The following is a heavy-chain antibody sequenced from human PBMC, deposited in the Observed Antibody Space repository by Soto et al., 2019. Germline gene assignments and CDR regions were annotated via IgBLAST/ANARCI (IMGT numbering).Heavy chain of an antibody. CDR3: ARLPVLRFLEWLDWFDP. D-gene: IGHD3-3*01. Sequence: KTSETLSLTCTVSGGSVSSGSYYWSWIRQPPGKGLEWIGYIYYSGSTNYNPSLKSRVTISVDTSKNQFSLKLSSVTAADTAVYYCARLPVLRFLEWLDWFDPWGQGTLVTVSS. J-gene: IGHJ5*02. V-gene: IGHV4-61*01. CDR2: IYYSGST. CDR1: GGSVSSGSYY.